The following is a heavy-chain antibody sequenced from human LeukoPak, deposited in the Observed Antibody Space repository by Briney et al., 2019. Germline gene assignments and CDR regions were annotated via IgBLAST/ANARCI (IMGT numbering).Heavy chain of an antibody. V-gene: IGHV3-23*01. D-gene: IGHD2/OR15-2a*01. Sequence: PGGSLRLSCAASGFTFSSFAMSWVRQAPGKGLEWVSSTSGSGGSTYYADSVKGRFTISRDNSKNTLYLQMNSLRDEDTAVYYCARDEPSPDSTDLDFWGQGTLVTVSS. CDR3: ARDEPSPDSTDLDF. CDR1: GFTFSSFA. J-gene: IGHJ4*02. CDR2: TSGSGGST.